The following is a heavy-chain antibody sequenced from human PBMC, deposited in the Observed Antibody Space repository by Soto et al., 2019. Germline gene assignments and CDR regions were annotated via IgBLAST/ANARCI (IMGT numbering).Heavy chain of an antibody. CDR2: FNPFSGAT. Sequence: QVQLVQSGAEVKKPGASVKISCETSGYIFKNYYIHWVRQAPGKGLEWMAIFNPFSGATNYEQRLQGRVTATMDMSTSTVYMELNNLRSEDTAMYYCARDLTSGDYWGQGTLISVSS. D-gene: IGHD3-3*01. V-gene: IGHV1-46*02. J-gene: IGHJ4*01. CDR1: GYIFKNYY. CDR3: ARDLTSGDY.